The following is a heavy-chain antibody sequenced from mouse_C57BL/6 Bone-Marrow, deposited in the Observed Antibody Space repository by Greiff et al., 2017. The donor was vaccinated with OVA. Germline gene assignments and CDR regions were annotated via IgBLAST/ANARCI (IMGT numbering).Heavy chain of an antibody. CDR2: ISDGGSYT. CDR1: GFTFSSYA. CDR3: ARDRHYGSSYRYFDV. D-gene: IGHD1-1*01. Sequence: EVQGVESGGGLVKPGGSLKLSCAASGFTFSSYAMSWVRQTPEKRLEWVATISDGGSYTYYPDNVKGRFTISRDNAKNNLYLQMSHLKSEDTAMYYCARDRHYGSSYRYFDVWGTGTTVTVSS. J-gene: IGHJ1*03. V-gene: IGHV5-4*01.